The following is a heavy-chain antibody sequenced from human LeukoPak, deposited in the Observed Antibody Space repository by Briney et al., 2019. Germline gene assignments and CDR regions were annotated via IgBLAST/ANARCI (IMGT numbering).Heavy chain of an antibody. CDR2: ILYEGINR. CDR3: ARECHDYGDYHFDY. V-gene: IGHV3-33*01. Sequence: PGGSMRLSCAVSGFTFSSYGMHWVRQVHGKGLEWVAVILYEGINRYYGDAVKGRFTISRDNSKNTLYLQMNSLRAEDTAVYYCARECHDYGDYHFDYWGQGTLVTVSS. J-gene: IGHJ4*02. CDR1: GFTFSSYG. D-gene: IGHD4-17*01.